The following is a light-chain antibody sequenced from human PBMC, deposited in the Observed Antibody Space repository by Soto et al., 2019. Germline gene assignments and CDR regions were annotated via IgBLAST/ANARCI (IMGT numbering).Light chain of an antibody. Sequence: DIQMTQSPPSLSASVGDRVTITCQASQDISNYLNWYQQKPGKAPKLLIYDASNLETGVPSRFSGSGSGTDFTFPISSLQPEDVATYYCQQYHNPPLTFGGGTKVEIK. CDR3: QQYHNPPLT. J-gene: IGKJ4*01. CDR1: QDISNY. CDR2: DAS. V-gene: IGKV1-33*01.